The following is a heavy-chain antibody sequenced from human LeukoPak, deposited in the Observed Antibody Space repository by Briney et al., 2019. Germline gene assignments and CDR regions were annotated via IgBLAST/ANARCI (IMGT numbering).Heavy chain of an antibody. CDR1: GFTVSSNY. Sequence: PAGGSLRLSCAASGFTVSSNYMSWVRQAPGEGLEWVSAISGGGGSTYYADSVKGRFTISRDNSKNTLYLQMDSLRAEDTAVYYCAKGSGSSGYAARTFDYWGQGTLVTVSS. CDR2: ISGGGGST. J-gene: IGHJ4*02. D-gene: IGHD5-12*01. V-gene: IGHV3-23*01. CDR3: AKGSGSSGYAARTFDY.